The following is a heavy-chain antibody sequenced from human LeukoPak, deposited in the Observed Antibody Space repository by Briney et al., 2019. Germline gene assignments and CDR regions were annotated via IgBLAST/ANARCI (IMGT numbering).Heavy chain of an antibody. J-gene: IGHJ4*02. CDR1: GFTFSNAW. CDR3: AKVRSGWYLFDY. CDR2: IKSKTNGGTT. V-gene: IGHV3-15*01. D-gene: IGHD6-19*01. Sequence: GGSLRLSCAASGFTFSNAWMSWVCQAPGKGLEWVGRIKSKTNGGTTDYAAPVKGRFTISRDDSENTLYLQMNSLRAEDTAVYYCAKVRSGWYLFDYWGQGTLVTVSS.